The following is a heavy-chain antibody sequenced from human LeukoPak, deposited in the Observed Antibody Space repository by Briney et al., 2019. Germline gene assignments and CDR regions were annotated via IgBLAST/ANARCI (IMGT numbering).Heavy chain of an antibody. CDR3: AKDMGVSGYSYGFFDY. J-gene: IGHJ4*02. D-gene: IGHD5-18*01. Sequence: GGSLRLSCAASGFTFSSYWMHWVRQAPGKGLVWVSRINSDGSSTSYADSVKGRFTISRDNSKNTLYLQMNSLRAEDTAVYYCAKDMGVSGYSYGFFDYWGQGTLVTVSS. CDR1: GFTFSSYW. CDR2: INSDGSST. V-gene: IGHV3-74*01.